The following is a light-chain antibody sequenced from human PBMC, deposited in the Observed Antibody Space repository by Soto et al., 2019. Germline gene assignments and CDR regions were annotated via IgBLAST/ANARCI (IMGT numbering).Light chain of an antibody. CDR3: HQASSFPLT. CDR1: QGISSW. V-gene: IGKV1-12*01. J-gene: IGKJ4*02. CDR2: KAS. Sequence: DIQMTQSPSFVSASVGDRVTITCRASQGISSWLSWYQQKPGTAPTLLVYKASTLQDGVPSRFSGSGSGTDFTLTINSLQPEDFGTYYGHQASSFPLTFGGGTKVEIK.